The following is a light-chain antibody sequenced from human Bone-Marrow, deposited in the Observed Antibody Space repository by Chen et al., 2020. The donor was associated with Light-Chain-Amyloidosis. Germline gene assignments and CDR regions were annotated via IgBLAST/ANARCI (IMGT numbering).Light chain of an antibody. CDR1: SSDVGGDNH. J-gene: IGLJ1*01. V-gene: IGLV2-14*01. CDR3: SSYTITNTLV. CDR2: EVT. Sequence: SALPPPADVSGSAGQPNTNYCAGTSSDVGGDNHVSWYQQHPDKAPKRMIYEVTNRHSWVPDRCSGSKFDNTASLTISGLQTEDEADYVCSSYTITNTLVFGSGTRVTVL.